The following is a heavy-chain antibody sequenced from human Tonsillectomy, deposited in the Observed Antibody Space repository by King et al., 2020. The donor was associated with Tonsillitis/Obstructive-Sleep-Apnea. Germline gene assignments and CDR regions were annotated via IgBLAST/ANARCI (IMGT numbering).Heavy chain of an antibody. D-gene: IGHD4-23*01. Sequence: VQLVESGGGLVQPGGSLRLSCAVSGFTFSSYAMTWVRQAPGKGLEWVSAISGSGGNTYYTDSVKGRFTVSRDNSKNTLFLQINTLRAEDTAVYYCAKSHVVTPSDYYYYYYMDVWGKGTTVTVSS. CDR2: ISGSGGNT. CDR1: GFTFSSYA. CDR3: AKSHVVTPSDYYYYYYMDV. V-gene: IGHV3-23*04. J-gene: IGHJ6*03.